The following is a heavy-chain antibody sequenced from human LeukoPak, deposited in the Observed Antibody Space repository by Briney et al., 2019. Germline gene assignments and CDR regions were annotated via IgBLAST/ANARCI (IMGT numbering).Heavy chain of an antibody. CDR1: GDCVSTNTPA. CDR3: ARDRRGTTMLDY. J-gene: IGHJ4*02. D-gene: IGHD3-10*02. Sequence: SQTLSDSCAMSGDCVSTNTPAWNWIRQSPSRGLEWLGRTYYRSQWYNDYAVSVESRITINPDTSKNQFSLQLNSVTPEDTAVYYCARDRRGTTMLDYWGGGPLVTVSS. CDR2: TYYRSQWYN. V-gene: IGHV6-1*01.